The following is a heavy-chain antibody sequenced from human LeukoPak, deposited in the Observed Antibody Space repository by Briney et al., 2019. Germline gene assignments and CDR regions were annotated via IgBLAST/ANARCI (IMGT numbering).Heavy chain of an antibody. D-gene: IGHD5-18*01. J-gene: IGHJ4*02. CDR2: INHSGST. CDR1: GGSSSGYY. CDR3: ASNAPRGYSYGFPHY. Sequence: SETLSLTCAVYGGSSSGYYWSWIRQPPGKGLEWIGEINHSGSTNYNPSLKSRATISVDTSKNQFSLKLSSVTAADTAVYYCASNAPRGYSYGFPHYWGQGTLVTVSS. V-gene: IGHV4-34*01.